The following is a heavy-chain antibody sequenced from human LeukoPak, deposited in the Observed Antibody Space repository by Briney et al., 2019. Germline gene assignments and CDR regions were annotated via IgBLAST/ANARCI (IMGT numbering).Heavy chain of an antibody. Sequence: SQTLSLTCAISGDSVSSNTGIWNWVRQSPSRGLEWLGRTYYRTKWFIDYALSVKGRMTINPDTSKNQFSLQLNSVTPEDTAVYYCARDKVLNGFDIWGQGTMVTVSS. CDR3: ARDKVLNGFDI. V-gene: IGHV6-1*01. CDR2: TYYRTKWFI. CDR1: GDSVSSNTGI. D-gene: IGHD2-8*02. J-gene: IGHJ3*02.